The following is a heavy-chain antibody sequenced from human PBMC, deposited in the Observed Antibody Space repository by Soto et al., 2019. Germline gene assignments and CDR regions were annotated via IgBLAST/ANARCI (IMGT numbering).Heavy chain of an antibody. CDR2: ITYNGGNK. J-gene: IGHJ3*02. CDR1: GLSLSGYG. V-gene: IGHV3-30-3*01. CDR3: ASDDAFDI. Sequence: LRLSCAASGLSLSGYGMHWVRQAPGKGLEWVAFITYNGGNKYYGDSVKGRFTISRDNSKNTLYLEMNSLRGDDTAIYYCASDDAFDIWGQGTMVTVS.